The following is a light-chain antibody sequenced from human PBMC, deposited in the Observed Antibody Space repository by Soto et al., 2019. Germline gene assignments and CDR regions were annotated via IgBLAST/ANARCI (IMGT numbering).Light chain of an antibody. CDR3: QHRSNWPLS. CDR2: DAS. CDR1: QSVSSY. V-gene: IGKV3-11*01. Sequence: EIVLTQSPATLSLSPGGRATLSCRASQSVSSYLAWYQQRPGQAPRLLIHDASKRATGIPARFSGSGSGTDFTLTISSLEPEDFAVYYCQHRSNWPLSFGGGTKVDIK. J-gene: IGKJ4*01.